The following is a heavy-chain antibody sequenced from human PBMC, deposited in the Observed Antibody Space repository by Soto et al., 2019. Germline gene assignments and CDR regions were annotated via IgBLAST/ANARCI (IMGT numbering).Heavy chain of an antibody. CDR3: ARSPSWETTVTPYYFDY. Sequence: ASVKVSCKASRYTFISYDINWVRQATGQGLEWMGWMNPKSANTGYAQNFQGRVTMTRNTSISTAYMELSSLRSEDTAVYYCARSPSWETTVTPYYFDYWGQGTLVIVSS. J-gene: IGHJ4*02. D-gene: IGHD4-4*01. CDR2: MNPKSANT. CDR1: RYTFISYD. V-gene: IGHV1-8*01.